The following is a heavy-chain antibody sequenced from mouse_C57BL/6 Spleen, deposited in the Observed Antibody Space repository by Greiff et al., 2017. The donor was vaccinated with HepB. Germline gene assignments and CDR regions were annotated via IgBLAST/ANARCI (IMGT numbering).Heavy chain of an antibody. CDR1: GFTFSSYG. CDR2: ISSGGSYT. D-gene: IGHD3-2*02. V-gene: IGHV5-6*01. Sequence: DVQLVESGGDLVKPGGSLKLSCAASGFTFSSYGMSWVRQTPDKRLEWVATISSGGSYTYYPDSVKGRFTISRDNAKKTLYLQMSSMKSEDTAMYYCARLSGYWYFDVWGTGTTVTISS. CDR3: ARLSGYWYFDV. J-gene: IGHJ1*03.